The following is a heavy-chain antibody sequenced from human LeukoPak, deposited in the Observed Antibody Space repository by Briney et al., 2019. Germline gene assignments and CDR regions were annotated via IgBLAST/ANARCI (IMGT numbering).Heavy chain of an antibody. CDR3: ASDYFDRTGYYGFIY. J-gene: IGHJ4*02. CDR2: IIPICGTA. V-gene: IGHV1-69*13. D-gene: IGHD3-22*01. CDR1: GCTFSSYA. Sequence: GASVKVSCKASGCTFSSYAISWVRQAPGQGLEWMGGIIPICGTANYAQKFQGRVTITADESTSTAYMELSSLRHEDTAIYYCASDYFDRTGYYGFIYWGQGSLVTISS.